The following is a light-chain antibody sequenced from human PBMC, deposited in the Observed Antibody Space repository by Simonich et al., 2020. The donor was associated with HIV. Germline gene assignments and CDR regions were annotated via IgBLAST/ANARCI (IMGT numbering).Light chain of an antibody. V-gene: IGKV1-39*01. J-gene: IGKJ1*01. Sequence: DIQMTQSPSSLSASVGDRVTITCRASQSISRYLNWYQQKPGKAPNLLIYSASSLQIGVPSRFSGSGSGTDFTLTISSLQPEDFATYYCQQYYSTRTFGQGTNVEIK. CDR2: SAS. CDR3: QQYYSTRT. CDR1: QSISRY.